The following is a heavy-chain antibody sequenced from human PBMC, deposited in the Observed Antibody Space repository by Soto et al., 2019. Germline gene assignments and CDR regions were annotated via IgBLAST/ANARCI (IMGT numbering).Heavy chain of an antibody. V-gene: IGHV3-43*01. D-gene: IGHD6-13*01. J-gene: IGHJ2*01. Sequence: GKGLEWVSLISWDGGATYYLYSVKGRSTISRDNSKNSRYLQMNSLRPEHTAFYYFFFQTEDGIRGCSTVSAFLLNRSSDL. CDR2: ISWDGGAT. CDR3: FFQTEDGIRGCSTVSAFLLNRSSDL.